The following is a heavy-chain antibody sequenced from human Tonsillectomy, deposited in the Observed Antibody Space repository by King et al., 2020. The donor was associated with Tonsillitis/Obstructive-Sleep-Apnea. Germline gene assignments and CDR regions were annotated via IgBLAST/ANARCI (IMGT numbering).Heavy chain of an antibody. CDR1: GFTFSSYS. Sequence: VQLVESGGGLVKPGGSLRLSCAASGFTFSSYSINWVRQAPGKGLEWVSSISSSSTYIYYADSVRGRFTISRDNAKNSLYLQMNSLRAEDTAVYYCARGFLEWLPLDYWGQGTLVTVSS. D-gene: IGHD3-3*01. J-gene: IGHJ4*02. CDR3: ARGFLEWLPLDY. CDR2: ISSSSTYI. V-gene: IGHV3-21*01.